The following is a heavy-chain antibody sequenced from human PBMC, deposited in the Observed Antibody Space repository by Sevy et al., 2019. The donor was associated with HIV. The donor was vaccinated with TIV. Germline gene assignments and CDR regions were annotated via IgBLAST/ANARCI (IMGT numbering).Heavy chain of an antibody. CDR3: ARMGGLTDYGMDV. Sequence: SETLSLTCTVSGGSVSSDTYYWSWIRQPPGKGLECIGYIYYSVTTNYNPSLKSRVTISVDTSKNQFSLKLTSVTAADTALYYCARMGGLTDYGMDVWGQGTTVTVSS. J-gene: IGHJ6*02. CDR1: GGSVSSDTYY. CDR2: IYYSVTT. V-gene: IGHV4-61*01. D-gene: IGHD1-26*01.